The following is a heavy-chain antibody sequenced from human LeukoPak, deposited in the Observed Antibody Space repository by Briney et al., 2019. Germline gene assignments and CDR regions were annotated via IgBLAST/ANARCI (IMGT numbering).Heavy chain of an antibody. J-gene: IGHJ4*02. D-gene: IGHD1-26*01. CDR3: ARDGAISGSYYIKSDY. Sequence: GGSLRLSCAASGFTFSSYSMNWVRQAPGKGLEWVSSISSSSSYIYYADSVEGRFTISRENAKHSLYLQMNSLRAEDTAVYYCARDGAISGSYYIKSDYWGQGTLVTVSS. CDR1: GFTFSSYS. CDR2: ISSSSSYI. V-gene: IGHV3-21*01.